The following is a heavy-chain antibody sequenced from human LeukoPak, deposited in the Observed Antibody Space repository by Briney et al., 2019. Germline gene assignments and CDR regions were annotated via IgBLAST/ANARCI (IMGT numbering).Heavy chain of an antibody. J-gene: IGHJ4*02. CDR2: ISYDGNDK. CDR1: GFTFSKYG. D-gene: IGHD5-12*01. V-gene: IGHV3-30*18. CDR3: AKDAIIVATIREIDS. Sequence: PGRSLRLSCAASGFTFSKYGMYWVRQAPGKGLEWVTFISYDGNDKYYGDSVKGRFTISRDNSKNTLYLQMNSLRPEDTAVYYCAKDAIIVATIREIDSWGQGTLVTASS.